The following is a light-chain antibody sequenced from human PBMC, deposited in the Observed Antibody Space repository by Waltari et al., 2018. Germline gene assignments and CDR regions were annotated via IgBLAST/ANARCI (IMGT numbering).Light chain of an antibody. V-gene: IGKV3-15*01. CDR1: RAIASN. J-gene: IGKJ2*01. CDR2: DAS. CDR3: QQFNTRYS. Sequence: EIVMTQSPATLSVSPGGGATLSCRASRAIASNVAWYQQKPGQPLRLLIFDASTSATGIPERFSGSWSGTEFTLTISSLQSEDSAVYFCQQFNTRYSFGQGTKLEI.